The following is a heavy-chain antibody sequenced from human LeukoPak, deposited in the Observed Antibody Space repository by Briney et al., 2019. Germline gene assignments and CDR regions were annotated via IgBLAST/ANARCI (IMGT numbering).Heavy chain of an antibody. CDR3: ARAGDLYCSGGSCHVVDY. V-gene: IGHV3-11*06. D-gene: IGHD2-15*01. CDR1: GFTFSDYY. J-gene: IGHJ4*02. Sequence: GGSLRLSCAVSGFTFSDYYMSWVRQAPGKGLEWVSYISSTSTYTYYADSVKGRFTISRDNAKNSLYLQMNSLRAEDTAVYYCARAGDLYCSGGSCHVVDYWGQGTLVTVSS. CDR2: ISSTSTYT.